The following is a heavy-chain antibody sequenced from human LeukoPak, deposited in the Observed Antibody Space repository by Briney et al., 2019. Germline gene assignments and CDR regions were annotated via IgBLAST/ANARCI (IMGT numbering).Heavy chain of an antibody. CDR2: IYYSGST. CDR3: ARSIVVVPAAIDY. D-gene: IGHD2-2*01. Sequence: SQTLSLTCTVSGGSISSGDYYWSWIRQPPGKGLGWIGYIYYSGSTYYNPSLKSRVTISVDTSKNQFSLKLSSVTAADTAVYYCARSIVVVPAAIDYWGQGTLVTVSS. J-gene: IGHJ4*02. V-gene: IGHV4-30-4*01. CDR1: GGSISSGDYY.